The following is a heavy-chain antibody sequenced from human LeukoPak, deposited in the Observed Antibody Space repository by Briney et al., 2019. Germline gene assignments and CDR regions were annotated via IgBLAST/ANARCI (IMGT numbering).Heavy chain of an antibody. V-gene: IGHV7-4-1*02. CDR1: GYTFTSYA. CDR2: INTNTGNP. CDR3: ASSPDDYGDYQSFDY. J-gene: IGHJ4*02. D-gene: IGHD4-17*01. Sequence: ASVKVSCKASGYTFTSYAMNWVRQAPGQGLEWMGWINTNTGNPTYAQGFTGRFVFSLDTSVSTAYLQISSLKAEDTAVYYCASSPDDYGDYQSFDYWGQGTLVTVSS.